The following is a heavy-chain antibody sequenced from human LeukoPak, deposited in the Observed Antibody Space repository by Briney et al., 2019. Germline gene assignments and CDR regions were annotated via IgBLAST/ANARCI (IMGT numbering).Heavy chain of an antibody. V-gene: IGHV3-21*01. J-gene: IGHJ4*02. CDR2: ISSSSSYI. CDR1: GFTFSSYS. Sequence: TGGSLRLSCAASGFTFSSYSMSWVRQAPGKGLEWVSSISSSSSYIYYADSVKGRFTISRDNAKNSLYLQMNSLRAEDTAVYYCARDDEPWFYVWGSPRRADYWGQGTLVTVSS. CDR3: ARDDEPWFYVWGSPRRADY. D-gene: IGHD3-16*01.